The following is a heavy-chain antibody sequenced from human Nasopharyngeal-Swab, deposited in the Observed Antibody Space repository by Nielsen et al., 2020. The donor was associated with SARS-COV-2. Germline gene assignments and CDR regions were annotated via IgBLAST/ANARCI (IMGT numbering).Heavy chain of an antibody. V-gene: IGHV4-31*03. J-gene: IGHJ4*02. Sequence: SETLSLTCTVSGGSISSGGYYWSWIRQHTGKGLEWIGYIYYSGSTYYNPSLKSRITISVDTSKNQFSLKLSSVTAADTAVYYCAGSRYCSGGSCYFSFDYWGQGTLVTVSS. CDR3: AGSRYCSGGSCYFSFDY. CDR2: IYYSGST. D-gene: IGHD2-15*01. CDR1: GGSISSGGYY.